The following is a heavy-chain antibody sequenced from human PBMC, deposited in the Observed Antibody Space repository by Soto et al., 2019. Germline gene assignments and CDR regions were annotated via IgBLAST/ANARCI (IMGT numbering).Heavy chain of an antibody. CDR3: AKGKERDYYDSSGPV. J-gene: IGHJ4*02. D-gene: IGHD3-22*01. V-gene: IGHV3-30*18. CDR1: GFTFNIHG. CDR2: ISYDGSYK. Sequence: PGGSLRLSCAASGFTFNIHGMHWVRQAPGKGLEWVAAISYDGSYKYYTDSVKGRFTISRDYSMNTLYLQMNSLRAEDTAVYYCAKGKERDYYDSSGPVWCQGTLVTVSS.